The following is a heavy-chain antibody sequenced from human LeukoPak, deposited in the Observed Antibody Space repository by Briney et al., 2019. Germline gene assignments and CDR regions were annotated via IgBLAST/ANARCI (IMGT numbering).Heavy chain of an antibody. V-gene: IGHV3-30-3*01. J-gene: IGHJ6*03. Sequence: PGGSLRLSCAASGFTLSSYAMHWVRQAPGKGLEWVAVISYDGSNKYYADSVKGRFTISRDNSKNTLYLQMNSLRAEDTAVYYCARDGEYTTWYYYGSGSYRAYYYYMDVWGKGTTVTVSS. D-gene: IGHD3-10*01. CDR3: ARDGEYTTWYYYGSGSYRAYYYYMDV. CDR2: ISYDGSNK. CDR1: GFTLSSYA.